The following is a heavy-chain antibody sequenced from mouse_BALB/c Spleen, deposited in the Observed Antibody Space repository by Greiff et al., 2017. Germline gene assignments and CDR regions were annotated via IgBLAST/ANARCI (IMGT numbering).Heavy chain of an antibody. Sequence: EVQLQQSGPELVKPGASVKIPCKASGYTFTDYNMDWVKQSHGKSLEWIGDINPNNGGTIYNQKFKGKATLTVDKSSSTAYMELRSLTSEDTAVYYCARGKLWQPGDYAMDYWGQGTSVTVSS. CDR2: INPNNGGT. D-gene: IGHD2-1*01. V-gene: IGHV1-18*01. CDR3: ARGKLWQPGDYAMDY. CDR1: GYTFTDYN. J-gene: IGHJ4*01.